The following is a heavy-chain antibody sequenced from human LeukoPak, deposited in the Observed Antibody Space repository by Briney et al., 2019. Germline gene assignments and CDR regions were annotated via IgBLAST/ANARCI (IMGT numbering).Heavy chain of an antibody. CDR2: ISWNSGSI. CDR3: AKDYRAGTGSYYYMDV. D-gene: IGHD1-1*01. CDR1: GFTFYDYA. Sequence: GGSLRLSCAASGFTFYDYAMHWVRQAPGKGLEWVSGISWNSGSIGYADSVKGRFTISRDNAKNSLYLQMNSLRAEDTALYYCAKDYRAGTGSYYYMDVWGKGTTVTVSS. J-gene: IGHJ6*03. V-gene: IGHV3-9*01.